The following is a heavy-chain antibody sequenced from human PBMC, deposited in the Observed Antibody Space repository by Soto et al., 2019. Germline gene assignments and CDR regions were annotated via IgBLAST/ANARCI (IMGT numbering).Heavy chain of an antibody. D-gene: IGHD3-22*01. V-gene: IGHV1-3*01. CDR2: INAGKGNP. CDR3: ARDQLYYNDISGRPLNAFDV. CDR1: GYTYSRYG. Sequence: GASVKVSCKASGYTYSRYGMHWVRQDPGQRLEWMGWINAGKGNPKYSQKFQGRVTITRDTSASTAYMELSSLRAEDTAVYYCARDQLYYNDISGRPLNAFDVWGQGTMVTVS. J-gene: IGHJ3*01.